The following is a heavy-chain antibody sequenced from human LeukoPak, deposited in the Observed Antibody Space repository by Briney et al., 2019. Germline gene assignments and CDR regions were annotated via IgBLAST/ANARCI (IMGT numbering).Heavy chain of an antibody. J-gene: IGHJ4*02. V-gene: IGHV6-1*01. Sequence: SQTPSLTCAISGDSVSSNSAAWNWIRQSPSRGLEWLGRTYYRSKWYNDYAVSVKSRITINPDTSKNQFSLQLNSVTPEDTAVYYCARDVMGYSSGWYVGENYYFDYWGQGTLVTVSS. CDR2: TYYRSKWYN. CDR3: ARDVMGYSSGWYVGENYYFDY. D-gene: IGHD6-19*01. CDR1: GDSVSSNSAA.